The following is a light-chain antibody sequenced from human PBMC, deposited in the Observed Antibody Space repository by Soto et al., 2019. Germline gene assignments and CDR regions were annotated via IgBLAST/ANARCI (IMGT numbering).Light chain of an antibody. CDR1: QTVSSN. V-gene: IGKV3-15*01. CDR2: GAS. Sequence: EIVLKQSPVTLSVSPVARATLSCRASQTVSSNLAWYQHKPGQAPRLLIYGASTRAAGIPARFSGSGSGTEFTLTISSLQPDDFATYYCQQYNSYSFGQGTRWIS. J-gene: IGKJ1*01. CDR3: QQYNSYS.